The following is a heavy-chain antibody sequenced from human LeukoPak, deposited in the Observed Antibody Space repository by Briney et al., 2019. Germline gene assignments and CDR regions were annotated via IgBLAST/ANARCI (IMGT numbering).Heavy chain of an antibody. CDR2: ISSSGSYI. V-gene: IGHV3-21*01. D-gene: IGHD3-16*02. CDR1: RFTFSSYS. CDR3: ARVMITFGGVIPRGSSDAFDI. Sequence: GGSLRLSCAASRFTFSSYSMNWVRQAPGKGLEWVSSISSSGSYIYYADSVKGRFTISRDNAKNSLYLQMNSLRAEDTAVYYCARVMITFGGVIPRGSSDAFDIWGQGTMVTVSS. J-gene: IGHJ3*02.